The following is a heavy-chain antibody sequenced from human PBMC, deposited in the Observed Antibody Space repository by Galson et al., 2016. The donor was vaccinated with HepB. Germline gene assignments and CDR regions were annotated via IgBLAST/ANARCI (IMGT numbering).Heavy chain of an antibody. J-gene: IGHJ6*02. V-gene: IGHV3-53*01. Sequence: SLRLSCAASGFTVSNDYMSWVRQAPGKGLEWVSTTYSAGNTYYADSVKGRFIISRDNSKNTLYLQMNSLRAEDTAVYYCAREGDSGSSHHYYYGMDVWGQGTTVAVSS. D-gene: IGHD3-10*01. CDR3: AREGDSGSSHHYYYGMDV. CDR1: GFTVSNDY. CDR2: TYSAGNT.